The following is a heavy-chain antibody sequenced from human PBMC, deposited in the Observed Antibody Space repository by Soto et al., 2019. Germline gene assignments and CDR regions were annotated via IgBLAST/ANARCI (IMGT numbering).Heavy chain of an antibody. Sequence: QVQLVQSGAEVKKPGSSVNVSCKASGGTFSSYAISWVRQAPGQGLEWMGGNIPIFGTANYAEKFQRRVTSTADKSTSTAYRELSSVRSEDTAVYYCARGGSIAVADEEYYDSSCWHSEDFEHWGQGTMVTVSS. V-gene: IGHV1-69*06. CDR2: NIPIFGTA. D-gene: IGHD6-19*01. J-gene: IGHJ1*01. CDR1: GGTFSSYA. CDR3: ARGGSIAVADEEYYDSSCWHSEDFEH.